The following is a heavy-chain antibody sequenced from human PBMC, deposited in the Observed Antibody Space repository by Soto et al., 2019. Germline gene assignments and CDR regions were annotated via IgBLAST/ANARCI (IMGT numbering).Heavy chain of an antibody. Sequence: SETLSLTCAVYGGSFSGYYWTWIRQRPGTGQEWIGYIYYSGSTYYNPSLKSRVTIPVDTSKNQFSLKLSSVTAADTAVYYCGRVVDYGDYGRGIGVFDIWGQGTIVTV. CDR3: GRVVDYGDYGRGIGVFDI. CDR1: GGSFSGYY. CDR2: IYYSGST. D-gene: IGHD4-17*01. V-gene: IGHV4-34*09. J-gene: IGHJ3*02.